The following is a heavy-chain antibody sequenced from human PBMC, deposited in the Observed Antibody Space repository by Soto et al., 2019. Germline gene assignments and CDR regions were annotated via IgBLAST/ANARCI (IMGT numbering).Heavy chain of an antibody. J-gene: IGHJ4*02. Sequence: PSETLSLTCTVSGGSISSYYWSWIRQPPGNGLEWIGYIYYSGSTNYNPSLKSRVTISVDTSKNQFSLKLSSVTAADTAVYYCARGGNSYGYTNYFDYWGQGTLVTVSS. CDR1: GGSISSYY. D-gene: IGHD5-18*01. V-gene: IGHV4-59*01. CDR2: IYYSGST. CDR3: ARGGNSYGYTNYFDY.